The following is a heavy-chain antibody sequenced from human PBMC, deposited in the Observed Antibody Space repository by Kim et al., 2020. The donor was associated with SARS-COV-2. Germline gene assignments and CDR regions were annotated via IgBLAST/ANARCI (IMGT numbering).Heavy chain of an antibody. J-gene: IGHJ4*02. CDR2: IYYSGST. Sequence: SETLSLTCAVSGGSISSNSYYWGWIRQPPGKGLEWIGTIYYSGSTYYNPSLRSRVTISVDTSKNQFSLKLSSVTAADTAVYYCARVLWQPLGLGYFDCWGQGTLVTVSS. CDR1: GGSISSNSYY. V-gene: IGHV4-39*01. D-gene: IGHD7-27*01. CDR3: ARVLWQPLGLGYFDC.